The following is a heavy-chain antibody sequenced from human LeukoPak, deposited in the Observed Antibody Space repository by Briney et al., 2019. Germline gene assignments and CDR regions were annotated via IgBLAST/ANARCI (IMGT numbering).Heavy chain of an antibody. CDR3: ARGNRRQQLVTGWFDP. J-gene: IGHJ5*02. D-gene: IGHD6-13*01. V-gene: IGHV1-2*02. CDR1: GYTFTGYY. Sequence: ASVKVSCKASGYTFTGYYMHWVRQAPGQGLEWMGWINPNSGGTNYAQKFQGRVTMTRDTSISTAYMELSRLRSDDTAVYYCARGNRRQQLVTGWFDPWGQGTLVTVSS. CDR2: INPNSGGT.